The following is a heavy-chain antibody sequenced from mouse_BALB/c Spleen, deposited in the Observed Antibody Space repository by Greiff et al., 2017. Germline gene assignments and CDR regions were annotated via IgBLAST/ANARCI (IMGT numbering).Heavy chain of an antibody. D-gene: IGHD2-14*01. J-gene: IGHJ4*01. V-gene: IGHV2-2-2*01. CDR1: GFSLTSYG. CDR3: VRNYGYEGGYYAMDY. Sequence: VQLQESGPGLVQPSQSLSITCTVSGFSLTSYGVHWVRQSPGKGLEWLGVIWSGGSTDYNAAFISRLSISKDNSKSQVFFKMNSLQADDTAIYYCVRNYGYEGGYYAMDYWGQGTSVTVSS. CDR2: IWSGGST.